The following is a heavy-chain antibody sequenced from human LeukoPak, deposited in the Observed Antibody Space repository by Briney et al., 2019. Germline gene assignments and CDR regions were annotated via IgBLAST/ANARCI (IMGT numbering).Heavy chain of an antibody. CDR3: ARIYCSGGSCYSGRYYMDV. V-gene: IGHV5-51*01. D-gene: IGHD2-15*01. J-gene: IGHJ6*03. CDR2: IYPGDSDT. CDR1: GYSFTSYW. Sequence: GESLKISCKGSGYSFTSYWIGWVRQMPGKGLEWMGIIYPGDSDTRYSPSFQGQVTISADKSTSTAYLQWSSLKASDTAMYYCARIYCSGGSCYSGRYYMDVWGKGTTVTVSS.